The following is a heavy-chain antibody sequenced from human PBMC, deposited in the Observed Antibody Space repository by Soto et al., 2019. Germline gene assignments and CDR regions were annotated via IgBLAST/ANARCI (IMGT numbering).Heavy chain of an antibody. CDR3: ARGLAKVAGGAFDI. J-gene: IGHJ3*02. CDR1: GFSFSFSG. Sequence: QVHLVESGGGVVQPGRSLRLSCAASGFSFSFSGMHWVRQAPGKGLEWVAGLWYDGSSENYADSVKGRFTISRYNSKNTLHLQMDSLRVEDTAMYYCARGLAKVAGGAFDIWGQGTMVIVSS. D-gene: IGHD3-16*01. CDR2: LWYDGSSE. V-gene: IGHV3-33*01.